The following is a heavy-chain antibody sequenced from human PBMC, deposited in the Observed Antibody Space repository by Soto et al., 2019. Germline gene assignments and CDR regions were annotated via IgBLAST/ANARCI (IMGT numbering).Heavy chain of an antibody. CDR2: ISAYNGNT. V-gene: IGHV1-18*01. J-gene: IGHJ4*02. Sequence: QVQLVQSGAEVKKPGASVKVSCKASGYTFTSYGISWVRQAPGQGLEWMGWISAYNGNTNYAQKLEGRVTMTTATSTSTAYMGLRSLRSDDTAVYYCARVIAAAVDFDYWGQGTLVTVSS. D-gene: IGHD6-13*01. CDR1: GYTFTSYG. CDR3: ARVIAAAVDFDY.